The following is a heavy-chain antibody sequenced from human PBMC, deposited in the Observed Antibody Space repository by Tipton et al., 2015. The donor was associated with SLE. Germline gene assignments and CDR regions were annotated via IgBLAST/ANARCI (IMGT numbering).Heavy chain of an antibody. CDR3: ARHDYTGWGHFHH. J-gene: IGHJ1*01. D-gene: IGHD4/OR15-4a*01. V-gene: IGHV4-59*08. CDR1: GGSISPYY. CDR2: IYHSGGSP. Sequence: GLVKPSETLSLTCTVSGGSISPYYWSWIRQPPGKGLEWIGYIYHSGGSPNYNPSLKSRVTISEDTSKNQFSLTLTSVTAADTAVYYCARHDYTGWGHFHHWGQGTLVIVSS.